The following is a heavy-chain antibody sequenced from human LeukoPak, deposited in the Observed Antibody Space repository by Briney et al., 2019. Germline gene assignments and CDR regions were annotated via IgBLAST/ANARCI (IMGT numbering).Heavy chain of an antibody. CDR3: AKDLERFGELLQFDY. CDR1: GFTFSSYG. D-gene: IGHD3-10*01. J-gene: IGHJ4*02. V-gene: IGHV3-30*02. CDR2: IRYDGSNK. Sequence: GGSLRLSCAASGFTFSSYGMHWVRQAPGKGLEWVAFIRYDGSNKCYADSVKGRFTISRDNSKNTLYLQMNSLRAEDTAVYYCAKDLERFGELLQFDYWGQGTLVTVSS.